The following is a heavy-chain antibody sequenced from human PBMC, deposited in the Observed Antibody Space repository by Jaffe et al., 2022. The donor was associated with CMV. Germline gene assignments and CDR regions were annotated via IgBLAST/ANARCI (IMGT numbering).Heavy chain of an antibody. Sequence: EVQLVESGGGLVQPGGSLRLSCAASGFAISSYWMSWVRQAPGKGLEWVANIKQDGSEKYCLDSVKGRCTISRDNAKNSLYLQMNSLRLEDTAVYYCARNRVAPPDFWGQGTLVTVSS. CDR3: ARNRVAPPDF. D-gene: IGHD3-10*01. CDR1: GFAISSYW. V-gene: IGHV3-7*01. J-gene: IGHJ4*02. CDR2: IKQDGSEK.